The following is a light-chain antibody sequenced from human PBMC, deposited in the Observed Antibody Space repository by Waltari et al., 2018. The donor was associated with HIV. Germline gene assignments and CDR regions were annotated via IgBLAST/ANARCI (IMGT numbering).Light chain of an antibody. CDR1: SSDVGGYNY. CDR3: CSYAGSYSYV. J-gene: IGLJ1*01. CDR2: DVS. Sequence: QSALTQPRSVSGSPGQSVTISCTGTSSDVGGYNYVSWYEQHPGKAPKLMIYDVSKRPSGVPDCFSGSKSGNTASLTISGLQAEDEAAYYCCSYAGSYSYVFGTGTKVTVL. V-gene: IGLV2-11*01.